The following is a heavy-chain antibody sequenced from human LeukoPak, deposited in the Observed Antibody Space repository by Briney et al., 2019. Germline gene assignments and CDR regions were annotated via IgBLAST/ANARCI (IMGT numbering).Heavy chain of an antibody. D-gene: IGHD3-9*01. J-gene: IGHJ5*02. CDR3: ASSGVYYDILTGYYPNWFGP. CDR2: IYSGGST. Sequence: GGSLRLSCAAPGFTVSSNYMSWVRQAPGKGLEWVSVIYSGGSTYYADSVKGRFTISRDNSKNTLYLQMNSLRAEDTAVYYCASSGVYYDILTGYYPNWFGPWGQGTLVTVSS. V-gene: IGHV3-66*01. CDR1: GFTVSSNY.